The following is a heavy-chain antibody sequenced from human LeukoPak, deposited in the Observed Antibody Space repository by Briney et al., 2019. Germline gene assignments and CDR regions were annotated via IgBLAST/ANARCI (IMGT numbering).Heavy chain of an antibody. CDR3: ARSRSGWYVSH. CDR1: GDSISSDY. CDR2: IYYRGDT. D-gene: IGHD6-19*01. V-gene: IGHV4-59*01. J-gene: IGHJ4*01. Sequence: SETLSLTCTVSGDSISSDYWSWIRQSPGKGLEWFGYIYYRGDTKYDPSLKSRIALDRSRNQISLTLTSVTAADTAVYYCARSRSGWYVSHWGQGILVTVSS.